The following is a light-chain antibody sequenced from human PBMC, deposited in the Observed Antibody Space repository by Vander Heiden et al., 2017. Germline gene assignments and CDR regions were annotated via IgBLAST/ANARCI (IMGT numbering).Light chain of an antibody. J-gene: IGKJ4*01. Sequence: EIVLTQSPAPLPLSPGERATLSCRASQSVGNEVAWYQQKPGQRPRLLISDASDRATGVPARFSGSGSGTDFTLTITSLEPEDFAVYYCQQRRNWPPLTFGGGTKVEIK. CDR3: QQRRNWPPLT. CDR1: QSVGNE. V-gene: IGKV3-11*01. CDR2: DAS.